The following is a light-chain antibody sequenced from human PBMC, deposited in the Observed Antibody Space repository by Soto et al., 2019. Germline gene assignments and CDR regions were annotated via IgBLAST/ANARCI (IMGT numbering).Light chain of an antibody. V-gene: IGKV3-15*01. J-gene: IGKJ5*01. CDR1: QSVGSN. CDR2: GAS. Sequence: IVLTQSPGTLSLSHGERANLSCRASQSVGSNLAWYQQKPGQAPRLLIYGASTRATGIPARFSGSGSGTEFTLTISSLQSEDFAVYYCQQYNNWPPITFGQGTRLEI. CDR3: QQYNNWPPIT.